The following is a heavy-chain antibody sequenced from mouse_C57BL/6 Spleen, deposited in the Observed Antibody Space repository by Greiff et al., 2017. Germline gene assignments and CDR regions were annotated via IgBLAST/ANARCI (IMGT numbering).Heavy chain of an antibody. V-gene: IGHV15-2*01. CDR2: IPPGIGST. CDR1: DFEVFPIAF. J-gene: IGHJ1*03. CDR3: ERDYGSSYVWYFDV. Sequence: SGSELRSPGSSVKLSCKDSDFEVFPIAFLCWVRQKPGHVFYCVGVIPPGIGSTSYGEKFVDKATSDANTWTNTAYMELNRLTSEDSAIYDSERDYGSSYVWYFDVWGTGTTVTVSS. D-gene: IGHD1-1*01.